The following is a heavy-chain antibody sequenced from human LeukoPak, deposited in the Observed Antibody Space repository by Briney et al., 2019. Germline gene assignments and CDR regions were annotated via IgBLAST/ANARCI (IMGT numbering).Heavy chain of an antibody. CDR1: GFTFSNYN. CDR3: AKVGYSSPHIRGYFQH. Sequence: PGGSLRLSCAASGFTFSNYNMNWVRQAPGKGLEWVSSISSSSSYIYYADSVKGRFTISRDNAKNSLYLQMNSLRAEDTALYYCAKVGYSSPHIRGYFQHWGQGTLVTVPS. J-gene: IGHJ1*01. CDR2: ISSSSSYI. D-gene: IGHD6-19*01. V-gene: IGHV3-21*04.